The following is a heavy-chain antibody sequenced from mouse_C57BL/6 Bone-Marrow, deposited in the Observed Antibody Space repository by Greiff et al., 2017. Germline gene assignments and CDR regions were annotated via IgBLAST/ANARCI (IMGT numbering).Heavy chain of an antibody. D-gene: IGHD1-1*01. CDR2: IYPGDGDT. Sequence: VKLQESGPELVKPGASVKISCKASGYAFSSSWMNWVKQRPGKGLEWIGRIYPGDGDTNYNGKFKGKATLTADKSSSTAYMQLSSLTSEDSAVYFCARGGYYYGSSSYAMDYWGQGTSVTVSS. CDR1: GYAFSSSW. CDR3: ARGGYYYGSSSYAMDY. V-gene: IGHV1-82*01. J-gene: IGHJ4*01.